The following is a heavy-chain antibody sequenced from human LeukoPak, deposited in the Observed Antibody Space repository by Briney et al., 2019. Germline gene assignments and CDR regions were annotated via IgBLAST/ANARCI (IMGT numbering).Heavy chain of an antibody. J-gene: IGHJ3*02. D-gene: IGHD1-26*01. CDR1: GFTFSSYA. CDR3: ARRRIVGSIDDAFDI. Sequence: GRSLRLSCAASGFTFSSYAMHWVRQAPGKGLEWAAVISSDGNTQYYADSVEGRFTISRDNSNNTLYLQMNSLRADDTAIYYCARRRIVGSIDDAFDIWGQGTMATLSS. V-gene: IGHV3-30-3*01. CDR2: ISSDGNTQ.